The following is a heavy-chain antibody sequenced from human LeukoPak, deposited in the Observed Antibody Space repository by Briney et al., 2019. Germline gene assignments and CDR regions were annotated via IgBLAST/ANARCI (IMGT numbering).Heavy chain of an antibody. Sequence: GGSLRLSCAASGFTVSSNYMSWVRQAPGKGLEWVSVIYSGGSTYYADSVKGRFTISRDNSKNTLYLQMNSLRAEDTAVYYCARGFLPAASYYFDYWGQGTLVTVSS. V-gene: IGHV3-66*01. CDR2: IYSGGST. D-gene: IGHD2-2*01. CDR3: ARGFLPAASYYFDY. CDR1: GFTVSSNY. J-gene: IGHJ4*02.